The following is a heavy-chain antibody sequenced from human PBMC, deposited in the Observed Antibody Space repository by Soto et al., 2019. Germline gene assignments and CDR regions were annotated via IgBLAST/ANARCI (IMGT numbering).Heavy chain of an antibody. Sequence: ASVKVSCKASGGTFSSYAISWVRQAPGQGLEWMGGIIPIFGTANYAQKFQGRVTITADESTSTAYMELSSLRSEDTAVYYCARALVGANTEYYYSGMDVWGQGTTATVSS. CDR3: ARALVGANTEYYYSGMDV. CDR2: IIPIFGTA. V-gene: IGHV1-69*13. CDR1: GGTFSSYA. J-gene: IGHJ6*02. D-gene: IGHD1-26*01.